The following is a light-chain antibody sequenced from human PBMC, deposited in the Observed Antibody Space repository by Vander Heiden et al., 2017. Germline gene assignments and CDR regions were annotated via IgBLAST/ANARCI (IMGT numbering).Light chain of an antibody. CDR2: AAS. V-gene: IGKV1-39*01. J-gene: IGKJ2*01. CDR3: QQCYSTPVT. Sequence: IQMTQSPSSLSASVGDRVTITCRASQSISSYLNWYQQKPGKAPKLLIYAASSLQSGVPSRFSGSGSGTDFTLTISRLQPEDFATYYCQQCYSTPVTFGQGTKLEIK. CDR1: QSISSY.